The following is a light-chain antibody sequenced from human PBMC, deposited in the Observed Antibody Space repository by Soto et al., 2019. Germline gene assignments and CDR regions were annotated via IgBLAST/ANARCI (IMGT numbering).Light chain of an antibody. CDR2: GNN. Sequence: QSVLTQPPSVSGAPGQRVTISCTGSSSNFGAGYDVHWYQHLPGTAPKLLIYGNNNRPSGVPDRFSGSKSGTSASLAITGLQAEDEADYYCQSYDSSLSGYVFGTGTKSPS. CDR1: SSNFGAGYD. J-gene: IGLJ1*01. V-gene: IGLV1-40*01. CDR3: QSYDSSLSGYV.